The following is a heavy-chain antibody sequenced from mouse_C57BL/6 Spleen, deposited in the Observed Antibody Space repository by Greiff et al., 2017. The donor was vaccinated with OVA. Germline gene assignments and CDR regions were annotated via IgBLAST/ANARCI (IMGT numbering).Heavy chain of an antibody. V-gene: IGHV1-80*01. J-gene: IGHJ3*01. CDR3: ARKDNDYDAWFAY. CDR2: IYPGDGDT. CDR1: GYAFSSYW. Sequence: QVQLQQSGAELVKPGASVKISCKASGYAFSSYWMNWVKQRPGKGLEWIGQIYPGDGDTNYNGKFTGKATLTADKSSSTAYMQLSSLTSEDSAVYFCARKDNDYDAWFAYWGQGTLVTVSA. D-gene: IGHD2-4*01.